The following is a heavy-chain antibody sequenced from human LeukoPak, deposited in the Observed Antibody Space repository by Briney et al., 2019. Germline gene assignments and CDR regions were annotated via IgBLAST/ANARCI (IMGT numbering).Heavy chain of an antibody. CDR1: GGTFSSYA. CDR2: IIPIFGTA. V-gene: IGHV1-69*13. CDR3: ARDRPAPIAAADYYYYGMDV. D-gene: IGHD6-13*01. J-gene: IGHJ6*02. Sequence: ASVKVSRKASGGTFSSYAISWVRQAPGQGLEWMGGIIPIFGTANYAQKFQGRVTITADESTSTAYMELSSLRSEDTAVYYCARDRPAPIAAADYYYYGMDVWGQGTTVTVSS.